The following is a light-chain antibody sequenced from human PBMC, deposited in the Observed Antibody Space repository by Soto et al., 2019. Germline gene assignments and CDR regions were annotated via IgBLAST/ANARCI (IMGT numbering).Light chain of an antibody. CDR3: QDYGTPGT. Sequence: ENVLAQSPGTLSLSPGERATLSCRASESVTTGYFAWYQQKPGQAPRLLIYGVSSRATGVPDRFSGSGSGTDFTLTISRLEPEDFAVYYCQDYGTPGTFGQGTMVEIK. CDR1: ESVTTGY. CDR2: GVS. J-gene: IGKJ1*01. V-gene: IGKV3-20*01.